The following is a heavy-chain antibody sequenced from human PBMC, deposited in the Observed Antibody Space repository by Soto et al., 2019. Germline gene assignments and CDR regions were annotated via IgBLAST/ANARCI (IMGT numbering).Heavy chain of an antibody. V-gene: IGHV3-11*05. Sequence: QVQMVESGGGLVKPGGSLRLSCAASGFTFSDYYMSWIRQAPGKGLEWVSYISSSSSYTNYADSVKGRFTISRDNAKNSLYLKMNSLRAEDTAVYYCARDAGLVYGSAHYGWFDPWGQGTLVTVSS. CDR3: ARDAGLVYGSAHYGWFDP. J-gene: IGHJ5*02. CDR2: ISSSSSYT. D-gene: IGHD3-10*01. CDR1: GFTFSDYY.